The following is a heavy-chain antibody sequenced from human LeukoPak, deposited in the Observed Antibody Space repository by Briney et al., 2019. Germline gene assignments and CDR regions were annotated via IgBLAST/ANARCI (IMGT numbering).Heavy chain of an antibody. CDR3: LRALAATVGQWYFDY. CDR1: RFRSAEYP. J-gene: IGHJ4*02. D-gene: IGHD6-19*01. Sequence: GRSLRLSCTGSRFRSAEYPMCWVRQAPGKGLEWLGFITSKGYGETVEYAASVRGRFTISRDDSNSIAYLQLNNLQTDDTAVYYCLRALAATVGQWYFDYSGQGTLVTVSS. V-gene: IGHV3-49*04. CDR2: ITSKGYGETV.